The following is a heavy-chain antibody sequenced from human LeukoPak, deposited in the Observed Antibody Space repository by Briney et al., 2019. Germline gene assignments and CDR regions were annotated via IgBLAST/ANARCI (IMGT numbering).Heavy chain of an antibody. J-gene: IGHJ4*02. CDR1: GYTFTSYD. V-gene: IGHV1-8*01. CDR2: MNPNSGNT. D-gene: IGHD6-13*01. CDR3: ARSIAAADSPDFDY. Sequence: ASVKVSCKASGYTFTSYDINWVRQATGQGLEWMGWMNPNSGNTGYAQKFQGRVTMTRNTSISTAYMELSSLRSEDTAVYYCARSIAAADSPDFDYWGQGTLVTVSS.